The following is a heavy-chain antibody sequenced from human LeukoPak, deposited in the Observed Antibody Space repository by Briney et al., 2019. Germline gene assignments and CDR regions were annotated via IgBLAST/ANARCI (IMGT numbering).Heavy chain of an antibody. CDR1: GGSFSGSH. D-gene: IGHD4-23*01. V-gene: IGHV4-34*01. CDR3: ARDPTTVVSLPHYFDF. CDR2: INDRGRT. J-gene: IGHJ4*02. Sequence: SETLSLTCAVHGGSFSGSHWNWIRQSPEKGLEWIGEINDRGRTNYNPSLKSRVTLSVDTSKKQFSLTLKSVTAADTAVYYCARDPTTVVSLPHYFDFWGQGTLVTVSS.